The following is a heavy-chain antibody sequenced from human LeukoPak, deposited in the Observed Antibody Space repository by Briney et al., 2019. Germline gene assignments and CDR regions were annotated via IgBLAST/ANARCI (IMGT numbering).Heavy chain of an antibody. CDR1: GFTFSSYA. CDR2: ISGSGGST. Sequence: GGSLRLSCAASGFTFSSYAMSWVRQAPGKGLEWVSAISGSGGSTYYADSVKGRFTISRDNSKNTLYLQMNSLRAEDTAVYYCAKDYRILTAMGPSDAFDIWGQGTMVTVSS. D-gene: IGHD2-2*01. CDR3: AKDYRILTAMGPSDAFDI. J-gene: IGHJ3*02. V-gene: IGHV3-23*01.